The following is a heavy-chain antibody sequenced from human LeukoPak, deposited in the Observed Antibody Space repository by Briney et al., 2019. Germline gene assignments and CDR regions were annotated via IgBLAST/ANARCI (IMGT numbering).Heavy chain of an antibody. D-gene: IGHD6-13*01. V-gene: IGHV7-4-1*02. CDR3: ARGDSSSLRGTYY. CDR1: GYTFTSYA. Sequence: GASVKVSCKASGYTFTSYAMNRVRQAPGQGLEWMRWINTNTGNPTYAQGFTGRFVFSLDTSVSTAYLQISSLKAEDTAVYSCARGDSSSLRGTYYWGQGTLVTVSS. J-gene: IGHJ4*02. CDR2: INTNTGNP.